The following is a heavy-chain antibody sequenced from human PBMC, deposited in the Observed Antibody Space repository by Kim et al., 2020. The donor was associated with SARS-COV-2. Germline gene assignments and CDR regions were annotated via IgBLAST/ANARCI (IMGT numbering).Heavy chain of an antibody. CDR2: ISATGAAT. V-gene: IGHV3-23*01. Sequence: GGSLRLSCETSGFNFSTHGMSWVRQTPGKGLEWVSGISATGAATYYAGSVKGRFAISRDKSKSSLYLHMHRLRVEDTAKYYCVKRACSAGHCYGDHYHLDVWGQGTTVTVSS. CDR1: GFNFSTHG. CDR3: VKRACSAGHCYGDHYHLDV. D-gene: IGHD2-15*01. J-gene: IGHJ6*02.